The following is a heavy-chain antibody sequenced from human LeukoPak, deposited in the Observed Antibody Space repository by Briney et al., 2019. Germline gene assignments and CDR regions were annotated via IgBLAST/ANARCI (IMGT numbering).Heavy chain of an antibody. CDR2: IKKDGSEK. Sequence: GGSLRLSCAASGFTFSSYWMSWVRQAPGKGLEWVANIKKDGSEKYYVDSVKGRFTISRDNAKNSLYLQMNSLRAEDTAVYYCARGSPSGSYPNQNYYYYYMDVWGKGTTVTVSS. J-gene: IGHJ6*03. CDR3: ARGSPSGSYPNQNYYYYYMDV. V-gene: IGHV3-7*04. D-gene: IGHD1-26*01. CDR1: GFTFSSYW.